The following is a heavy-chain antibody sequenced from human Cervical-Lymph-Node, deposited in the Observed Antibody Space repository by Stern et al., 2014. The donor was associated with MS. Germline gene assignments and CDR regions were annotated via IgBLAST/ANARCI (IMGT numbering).Heavy chain of an antibody. J-gene: IGHJ4*02. D-gene: IGHD2-8*02. V-gene: IGHV5-51*01. CDR1: GYTFSNSW. CDR2: IYPGDSDT. CDR3: ARGSAGAGAFFDY. Sequence: EVQRVESGAEVKKPGESLKISCKGSGYTFSNSWIGWVRQMPGRGLEWMGIIYPGDSDTRYSPSFQGQITISADKSISTAYLQWNSLKASDTAIFYCARGSAGAGAFFDYWGQGTLVTVSS.